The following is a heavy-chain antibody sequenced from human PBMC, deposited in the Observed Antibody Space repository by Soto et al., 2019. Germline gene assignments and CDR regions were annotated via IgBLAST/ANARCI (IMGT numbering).Heavy chain of an antibody. CDR2: IRNDGSNK. CDR3: ARAYYSGSGSCGFDP. D-gene: IGHD3-10*01. J-gene: IGHJ5*02. V-gene: IGHV3-33*01. CDR1: GFTFSSYG. Sequence: QVQLVESGGGVVQPGRSLRLSCAASGFTFSSYGMHWVRQAPGKGLEWVSVIRNDGSNKYYADSVKGRFTISIDNSKNSLYLQINGLRAEDTAVYYCARAYYSGSGSCGFDPWGQGTLVTVSS.